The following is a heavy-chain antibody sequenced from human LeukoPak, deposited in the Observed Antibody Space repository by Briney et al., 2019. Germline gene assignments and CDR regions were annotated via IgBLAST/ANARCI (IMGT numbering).Heavy chain of an antibody. CDR2: IKGDESAR. J-gene: IGHJ4*02. CDR1: GFTFSTYW. Sequence: PGGSLRLSCAASGFTFSTYWMAWVRQAPGKGLEWVANIKGDESARHQADSVKGRFTISRDNAKKSVYLQMSSLRGEDTAVYYCARDVGGSLDYWGQGTLVTVSS. CDR3: ARDVGGSLDY. V-gene: IGHV3-7*01. D-gene: IGHD1-26*01.